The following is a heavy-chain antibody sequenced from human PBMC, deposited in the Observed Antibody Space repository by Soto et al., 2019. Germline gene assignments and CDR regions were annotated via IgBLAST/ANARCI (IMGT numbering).Heavy chain of an antibody. CDR2: ISSSSSYI. J-gene: IGHJ1*01. CDR1: GFTFSSYS. Sequence: GGSLRLSCAASGFTFSSYSMNWVRQAPGKGLEWVSSISSSSSYIYYADSVKGRFTISRDNAKNSLYLQMNSLRAEDTAVYYCARDTGYCSGGSCYSGAEYFQHWGQGTLVTVSS. CDR3: ARDTGYCSGGSCYSGAEYFQH. D-gene: IGHD2-15*01. V-gene: IGHV3-21*01.